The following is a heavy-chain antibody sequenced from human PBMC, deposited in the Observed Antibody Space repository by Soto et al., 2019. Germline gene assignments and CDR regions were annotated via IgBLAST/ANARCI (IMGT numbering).Heavy chain of an antibody. CDR2: SDYSVVT. D-gene: IGHD3-10*01. CDR1: GGSISSYY. CDR3: ARRTAYYYGSGSYPLDAFDI. Sequence: SETLSLTGTVPGGSISSYYCTWVRQPPGKGREWIGYSDYSVVTNYNPSPKSRVTISVDTPKNQFSLKLSSVTAADTAVYYCARRTAYYYGSGSYPLDAFDIWGQGTMVS. V-gene: IGHV4-59*01. J-gene: IGHJ3*02.